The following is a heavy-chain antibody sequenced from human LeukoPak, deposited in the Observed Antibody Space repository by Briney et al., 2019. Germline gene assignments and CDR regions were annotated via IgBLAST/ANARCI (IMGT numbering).Heavy chain of an antibody. Sequence: GGSLRLSCAATGFTFSSYWLHWVRQAPGKGLTWVSRINTDGSRINYADSVKGRFTSSRDNAKNMLYLQMNSLRVEDTAVYFCARGGPVKSIYGPHWYDPWGQGTQVTVSS. D-gene: IGHD4-17*01. J-gene: IGHJ5*02. CDR2: INTDGSRI. CDR3: ARGGPVKSIYGPHWYDP. CDR1: GFTFSSYW. V-gene: IGHV3-74*01.